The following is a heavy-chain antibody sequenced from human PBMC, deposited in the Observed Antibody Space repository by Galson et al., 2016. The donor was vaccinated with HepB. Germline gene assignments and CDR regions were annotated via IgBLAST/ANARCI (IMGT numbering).Heavy chain of an antibody. J-gene: IGHJ6*02. D-gene: IGHD3-10*01. Sequence: SETLSLTCAVYGGSFSDHYWNWIRQPPGKGLERIGEINHGGSTNYNPSLKSRVTMTVDTSKNEFSLKLNSVTAADTAVYYCARYKRYYHGSGRVNYYYIMDVWGQGTTVIVSS. CDR1: GGSFSDHY. CDR3: ARYKRYYHGSGRVNYYYIMDV. V-gene: IGHV4-34*01. CDR2: INHGGST.